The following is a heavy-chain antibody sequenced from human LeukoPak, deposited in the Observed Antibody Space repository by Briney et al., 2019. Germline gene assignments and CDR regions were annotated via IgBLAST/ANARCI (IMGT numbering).Heavy chain of an antibody. CDR3: ARNDSVAGTTFDY. D-gene: IGHD6-19*01. V-gene: IGHV4-34*01. CDR2: INHSGST. J-gene: IGHJ4*02. Sequence: NPSETLSLTCAVYGGSFSGYYWSWIRQPPGKGLEWIGEINHSGSTKYNPSLKSRVTIPVDTSKNQFSLKLSSVTAADTAVYYRARNDSVAGTTFDYWGQGTLVTVSS. CDR1: GGSFSGYY.